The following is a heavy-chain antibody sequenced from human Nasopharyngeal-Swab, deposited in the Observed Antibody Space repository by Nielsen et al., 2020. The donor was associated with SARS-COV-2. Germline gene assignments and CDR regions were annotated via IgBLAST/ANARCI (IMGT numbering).Heavy chain of an antibody. Sequence: SVKVSCKASGGTFSSYAINWVRQAPGQGLEWMGGIIPILGTANYAQKFQGRVTITADESTSTAYMELSSLRSEDTAVYYCARGVRGVIIPAYWGQGTLVTVSS. D-gene: IGHD3-10*01. V-gene: IGHV1-69*13. CDR3: ARGVRGVIIPAY. CDR1: GGTFSSYA. CDR2: IIPILGTA. J-gene: IGHJ4*02.